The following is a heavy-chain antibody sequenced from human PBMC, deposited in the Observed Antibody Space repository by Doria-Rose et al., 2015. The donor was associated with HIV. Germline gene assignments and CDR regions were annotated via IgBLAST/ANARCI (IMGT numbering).Heavy chain of an antibody. CDR3: ARIKSSRWYHKYYFDF. Sequence: QVTLKESGPVLVKPTETLTLTCTVSGVSLSSPGMGVSWIRQPPGKALAWLTNIVSDDERSYTTSLKSRLTISRGTSKSQVVLTMTDMDPVDTATYYCARIKSSRWYHKYYFDFWGQGTLVIVSA. D-gene: IGHD6-13*01. J-gene: IGHJ4*02. CDR1: GVSLSSPGMG. V-gene: IGHV2-26*01. CDR2: IVSDDER.